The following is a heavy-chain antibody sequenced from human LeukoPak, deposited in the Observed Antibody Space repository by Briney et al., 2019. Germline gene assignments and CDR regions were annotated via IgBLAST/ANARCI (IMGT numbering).Heavy chain of an antibody. CDR3: AKGNVYGGNGMDV. CDR1: GFTFSSYA. CDR2: ISGSGGST. V-gene: IGHV3-23*01. D-gene: IGHD4/OR15-4a*01. J-gene: IGHJ6*02. Sequence: GGSLRLSCAASGFTFSSYAMNWVRRARGKGLEGVSDISGSGGSTYHADAVKGRYTISRDNSKNTLYLQMNSLRAEDTAVYYCAKGNVYGGNGMDVWGQGTTVTVSS.